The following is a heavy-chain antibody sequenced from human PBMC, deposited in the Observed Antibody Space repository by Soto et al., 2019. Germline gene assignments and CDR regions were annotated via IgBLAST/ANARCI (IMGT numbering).Heavy chain of an antibody. Sequence: QVQLVESGGGVVQPGRSLRLSCAASGFTFSSYGMHWVRQAPGKGLEWVAVIRYDGSNKYYADSVKGRFTISRDNSKNTLYLQMNSLRAEDTAVYYCARDLGRYYDSSGYYVWGQGTLVTVSS. J-gene: IGHJ4*02. CDR3: ARDLGRYYDSSGYYV. D-gene: IGHD3-22*01. CDR1: GFTFSSYG. CDR2: IRYDGSNK. V-gene: IGHV3-33*01.